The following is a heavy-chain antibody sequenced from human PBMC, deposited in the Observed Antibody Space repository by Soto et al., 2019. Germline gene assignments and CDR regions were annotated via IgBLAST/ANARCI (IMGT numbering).Heavy chain of an antibody. D-gene: IGHD3-9*01. CDR2: IYYSGST. CDR3: ARQALVLRYFDWDYYYYGMDV. Sequence: QLQLQESGTGLVKPSETLSLTCTVSGGSISSSSYYWGWIRQPPGKGLEWIGRIYYSGSTYYNPSLKSRVTISVDTSKNHFSLKLSSLTAADTAVYYCARQALVLRYFDWDYYYYGMDVWGQGTTVTVSS. V-gene: IGHV4-39*01. CDR1: GGSISSSSYY. J-gene: IGHJ6*02.